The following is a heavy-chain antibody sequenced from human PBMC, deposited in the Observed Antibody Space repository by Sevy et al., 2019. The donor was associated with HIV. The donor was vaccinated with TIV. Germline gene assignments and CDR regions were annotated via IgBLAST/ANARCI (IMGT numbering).Heavy chain of an antibody. Sequence: GGSLRLSCAASGFTFSNAWMNWVRQAPGKGLEWVGRIKSKTAGGTTDYAAPVKGRFTISSDDSKNTVFLQMNSLKTEDTAMYYCTTGTPRGTGDRYQHWGQGTLVTVSS. CDR1: GFTFSNAW. CDR3: TTGTPRGTGDRYQH. J-gene: IGHJ1*01. V-gene: IGHV3-15*07. CDR2: IKSKTAGGTT. D-gene: IGHD1-1*01.